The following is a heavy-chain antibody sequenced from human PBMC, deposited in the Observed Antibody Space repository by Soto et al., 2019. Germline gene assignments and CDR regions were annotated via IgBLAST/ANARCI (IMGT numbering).Heavy chain of an antibody. CDR1: GFTFKNYG. CDR2: IWADGNHK. Sequence: QVQLLDSGGGVVQPGRSLRLSCAASGFTFKNYGMHWVRQAPGKGLEWVAVIWADGNHKFYAESVKGRFTIFRDTSRDSLYLKMDSLRVEDSAMYYCVRERGPFNDFDIWGRGTMVTVSS. V-gene: IGHV3-33*01. J-gene: IGHJ3*02. CDR3: VRERGPFNDFDI.